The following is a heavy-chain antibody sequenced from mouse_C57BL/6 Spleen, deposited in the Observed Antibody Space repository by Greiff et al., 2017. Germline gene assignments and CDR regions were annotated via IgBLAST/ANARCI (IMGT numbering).Heavy chain of an antibody. J-gene: IGHJ4*01. CDR1: GYTFTSYW. Sequence: QVQLQQPGAELVMPGASVKLSCKASGYTFTSYWMHWVKQRPGQGLEWIGEIDPSDSYTNYNQKFKGKSTFTVDKSSSTAYMQLSSLTSEDSAVYYCGLLRQYYYAMDYWGQGTSVTVSS. CDR2: IDPSDSYT. D-gene: IGHD1-2*01. V-gene: IGHV1-69*01. CDR3: GLLRQYYYAMDY.